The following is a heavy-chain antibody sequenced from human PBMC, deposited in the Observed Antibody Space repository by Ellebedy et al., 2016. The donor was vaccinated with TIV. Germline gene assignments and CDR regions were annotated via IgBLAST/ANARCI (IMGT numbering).Heavy chain of an antibody. V-gene: IGHV3-72*01. CDR3: ARPNWNVAYYLEF. CDR1: GFTLGDYY. CDR2: IRSKAFGGTT. J-gene: IGHJ4*02. Sequence: GESLKISCVASGFTLGDYYIDWVRQAPGKGLEWLGFIRSKAFGGTTVYAASVKGRFTISRDDSRNSVYLQMNSLKSDDTAVYFCARPNWNVAYYLEFWGQGNLVTVSS. D-gene: IGHD1-20*01.